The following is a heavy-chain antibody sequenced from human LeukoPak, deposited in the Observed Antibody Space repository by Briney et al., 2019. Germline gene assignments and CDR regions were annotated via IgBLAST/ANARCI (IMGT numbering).Heavy chain of an antibody. D-gene: IGHD6-13*01. J-gene: IGHJ4*02. CDR1: GYTFTGYY. CDR2: INPNSGGT. Sequence: ASVKVSCKASGYTFTGYYMHWVRQAPGQGLEWMGWINPNSGGTNYAQKFQGWVTMTRDTSISTAYMELSRLRSDDTAVYYCAIVTAAGAKGVDYWGQGTLVTVSS. CDR3: AIVTAAGAKGVDY. V-gene: IGHV1-2*04.